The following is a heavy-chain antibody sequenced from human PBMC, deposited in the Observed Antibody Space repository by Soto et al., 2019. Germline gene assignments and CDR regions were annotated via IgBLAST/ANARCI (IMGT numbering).Heavy chain of an antibody. CDR3: TRLSAPVDY. J-gene: IGHJ4*02. CDR1: GFSFSGSW. Sequence: GGSLRLSCVVSTASGFSFSGSWMHWVCQAPGKGLVWVAKIDSDEGITDYLDSVKGRFTISRDNTKNTLYLQMNSLRVDDTAVYYCTRLSAPVDYWGRGTLVTVSS. CDR2: IDSDEGIT. V-gene: IGHV3-74*01.